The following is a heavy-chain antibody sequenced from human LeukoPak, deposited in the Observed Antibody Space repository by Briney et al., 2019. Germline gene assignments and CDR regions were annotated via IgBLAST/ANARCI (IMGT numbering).Heavy chain of an antibody. V-gene: IGHV1-8*03. Sequence: ASVKVSCKASGYTFTNYDINWVRQATGQGLEWMGWMNPNSGNTGYAQKFQGRVTITRNTSISTAYMELSSLRSEDTAVYYCARAPICSSTSCPLWFDPWGQGTLVTVSS. CDR1: GYTFTNYD. D-gene: IGHD2-2*01. J-gene: IGHJ5*02. CDR2: MNPNSGNT. CDR3: ARAPICSSTSCPLWFDP.